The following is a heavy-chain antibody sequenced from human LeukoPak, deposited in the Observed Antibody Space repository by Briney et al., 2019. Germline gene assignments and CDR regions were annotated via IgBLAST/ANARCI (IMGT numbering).Heavy chain of an antibody. V-gene: IGHV3-23*01. CDR3: AKGVVVPAAIPY. CDR2: ISGSGGST. D-gene: IGHD2-2*01. Sequence: GGSLRLSCAASGFTFSSYAMSWVRQAPGKGLERVSAISGSGGSTYYADSVKGRFTISRDNSKNTLYLQMNTVRAEDTAVYYCAKGVVVPAAIPYWGQGTLVTVSS. CDR1: GFTFSSYA. J-gene: IGHJ4*02.